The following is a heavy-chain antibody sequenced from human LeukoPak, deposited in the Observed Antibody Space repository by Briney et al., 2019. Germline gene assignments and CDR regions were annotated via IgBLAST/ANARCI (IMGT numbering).Heavy chain of an antibody. CDR2: IRYDGSNE. J-gene: IGHJ4*02. CDR1: GFTFSSYG. Sequence: GGSLRLSCAASGFTFSSYGMHWVRQAPGKGLEWVSFIRYDGSNEYYADSVRGRFTISRDNSKNTLYLQMNSLRAEDTAVYYCARARGDVWGQGTLVTVSS. CDR3: ARARGDV. V-gene: IGHV3-30*02. D-gene: IGHD3-16*01.